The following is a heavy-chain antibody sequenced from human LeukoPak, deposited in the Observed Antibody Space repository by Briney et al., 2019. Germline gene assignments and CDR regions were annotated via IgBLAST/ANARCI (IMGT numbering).Heavy chain of an antibody. CDR1: GGTFSSYA. CDR2: IIPIFGTA. Sequence: ASVKVSCKASGGTFSSYAISWVRQAPGQGLEWMGGIIPIFGTANYAQKFQGRVTITTDESTSTAYMELSSLRSEDTAVYYCARVTKVVPAASAAFDIWGQGTMVTVSS. J-gene: IGHJ3*02. CDR3: ARVTKVVPAASAAFDI. D-gene: IGHD2-2*01. V-gene: IGHV1-69*05.